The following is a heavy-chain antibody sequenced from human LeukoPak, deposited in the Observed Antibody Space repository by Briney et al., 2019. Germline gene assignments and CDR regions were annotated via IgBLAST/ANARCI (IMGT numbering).Heavy chain of an antibody. J-gene: IGHJ4*02. CDR1: GFSFSNHY. CDR2: IKEDGREK. D-gene: IGHD2-2*01. Sequence: PGGSLRLSCTASGFSFSNHYMRWIRQAPGKGLEWVANIKEDGREKNYVDSVKGRFTISRDNGKNSLFLLMNSLRAEDTAVYYCARDVEQYCSRASCPYFDHWGQGALVTVSS. V-gene: IGHV3-7*01. CDR3: ARDVEQYCSRASCPYFDH.